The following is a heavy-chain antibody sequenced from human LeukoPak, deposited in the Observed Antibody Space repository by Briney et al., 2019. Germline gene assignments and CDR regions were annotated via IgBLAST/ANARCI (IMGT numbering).Heavy chain of an antibody. D-gene: IGHD1-20*01. Sequence: SETLSLTCAVYGGSFSGYYWSWIRQPPGKGLEWIGEINHSGSTNYNPSLKSRVTISVDTSKNQFSLKLSSVTAADTAVYYCASYQRHNWNYWGQGTLSPSPQ. CDR3: ASYQRHNWNY. CDR2: INHSGST. V-gene: IGHV4-34*01. J-gene: IGHJ4*02. CDR1: GGSFSGYY.